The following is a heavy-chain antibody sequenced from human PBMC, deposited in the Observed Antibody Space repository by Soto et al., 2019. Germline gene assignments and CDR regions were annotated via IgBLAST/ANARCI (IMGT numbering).Heavy chain of an antibody. CDR2: IHPGNSDN. CDR3: ARHGTSGPEDTLDV. V-gene: IGHV5-51*01. CDR1: GYSFTNYW. J-gene: IGHJ6*02. D-gene: IGHD6-19*01. Sequence: EVQLVQSGAEVKEPGESLKISCKVSGYSFTNYWIGWVRQMPGKGLEWMGIIHPGNSDNRYSPSFQGHVTISADKSISTAYLQWSSLKASATAMYYCARHGTSGPEDTLDVWGQGTTVIVSS.